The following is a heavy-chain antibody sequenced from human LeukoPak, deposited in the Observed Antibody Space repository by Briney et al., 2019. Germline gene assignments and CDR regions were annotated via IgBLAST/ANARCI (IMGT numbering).Heavy chain of an antibody. CDR3: ARGIGYCSSTSCPGNWFDP. Sequence: ASVKVSCKASGYTFTSYDINWVRQATGQGLEWMGWMNPNSGNTGYAQKFQGRVTMTRNTSISTAYMELSSLRSEDTAVYYCARGIGYCSSTSCPGNWFDPWGQGTLVTVSS. V-gene: IGHV1-8*01. D-gene: IGHD2-2*01. CDR2: MNPNSGNT. J-gene: IGHJ5*02. CDR1: GYTFTSYD.